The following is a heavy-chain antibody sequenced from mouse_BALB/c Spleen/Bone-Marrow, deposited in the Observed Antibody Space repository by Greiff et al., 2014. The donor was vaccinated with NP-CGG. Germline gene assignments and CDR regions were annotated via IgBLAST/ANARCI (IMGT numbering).Heavy chain of an antibody. J-gene: IGHJ3*01. Sequence: QVQLQQSGAELVKPGASVKLSCKASGYTFTSYYMYWVKQRPGQGLEWIGEINPSNGGTNFNEKSKSKATLTVDKSSSTAYMQLSSLTSEDSAVYYCTRSYYAKEGAWFAYWGQGTLVTVSA. V-gene: IGHV1S81*02. CDR3: TRSYYAKEGAWFAY. D-gene: IGHD1-1*01. CDR2: INPSNGGT. CDR1: GYTFTSYY.